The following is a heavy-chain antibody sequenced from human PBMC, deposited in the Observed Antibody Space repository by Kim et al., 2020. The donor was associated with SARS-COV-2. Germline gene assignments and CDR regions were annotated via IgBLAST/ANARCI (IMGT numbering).Heavy chain of an antibody. CDR3: ARQGGYYYDSRDAFDI. CDR1: GFTFSDYY. D-gene: IGHD3-22*01. Sequence: GGSLRLSCAASGFTFSDYYMSWVRQAPGKGLEWVSYISNSAITIYYAESVKGRFTISRDNAKNSPYLQMNSLRAEDTAVYYCARQGGYYYDSRDAFDIWGQGTMVTVSS. V-gene: IGHV3-11*01. J-gene: IGHJ3*02. CDR2: ISNSAITI.